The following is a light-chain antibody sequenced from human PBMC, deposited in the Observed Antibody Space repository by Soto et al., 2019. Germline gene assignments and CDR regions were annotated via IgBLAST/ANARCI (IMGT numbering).Light chain of an antibody. J-gene: IGKJ1*01. CDR2: GAS. V-gene: IGKV3D-15*03. Sequence: EGVVTQSPATLSVSPGERATLSCRASQSISRNLAWFQHKPGQAPRLLIYGASISYTGITARFSGSGSGTDFSLSITILQSEACAVDYCQQYWHWPRTFGQGTKVEIK. CDR1: QSISRN. CDR3: QQYWHWPRT.